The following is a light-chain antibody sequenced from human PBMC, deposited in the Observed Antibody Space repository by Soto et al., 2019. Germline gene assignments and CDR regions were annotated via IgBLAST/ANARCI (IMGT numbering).Light chain of an antibody. Sequence: QSALTQPASVSGSPGQSTTISCTGTSSDIGNYDFVSWYQQHPGKVPKLVIYEVTKRPSGVSYRFSGSKSCNTASLTISGLQAEDEADYYCSSYTISDTLVFGTGTKLTVL. V-gene: IGLV2-14*01. J-gene: IGLJ1*01. CDR1: SSDIGNYDF. CDR3: SSYTISDTLV. CDR2: EVT.